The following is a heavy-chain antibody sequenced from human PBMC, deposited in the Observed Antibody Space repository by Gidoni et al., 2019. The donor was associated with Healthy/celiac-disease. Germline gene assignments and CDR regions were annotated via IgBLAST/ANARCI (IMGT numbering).Heavy chain of an antibody. CDR1: GGSFSGYY. CDR3: ASWSGGSGSYSLN. Sequence: QVQLQQWGAGLLKPSETLSLTCAVYGGSFSGYYWSWIRQPPGKGLEWIGEINHSGSTNYTPSLKSRVTISVDTSKNQFSLKLSSVTAADTAVYYCASWSGGSGSYSLNWGQGTLVTVSS. J-gene: IGHJ4*02. D-gene: IGHD3-10*01. CDR2: INHSGST. V-gene: IGHV4-34*01.